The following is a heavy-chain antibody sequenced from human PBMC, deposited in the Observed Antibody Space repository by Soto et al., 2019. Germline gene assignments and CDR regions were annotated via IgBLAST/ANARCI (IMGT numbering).Heavy chain of an antibody. CDR3: VRAAAAGGKGRGENCFDP. J-gene: IGHJ5*02. Sequence: HPGGSLRLSCSASGFTFSSYPMYWVRQAPGKGLEYVSGISSNGDTIDYADSMKGRFTISRDNSKNTLWLQMSSLRAEDMAVYYCVRAAAAGGKGRGENCFDPWGQGTLVTVSS. CDR2: ISSNGDTI. D-gene: IGHD6-13*01. V-gene: IGHV3-64D*06. CDR1: GFTFSSYP.